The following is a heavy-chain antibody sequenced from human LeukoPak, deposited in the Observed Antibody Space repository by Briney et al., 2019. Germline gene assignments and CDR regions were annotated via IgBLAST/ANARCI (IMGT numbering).Heavy chain of an antibody. Sequence: GESLKISCKASGYTFSIYWIAWVRQMPGKGLEWMGIIYPGDSDTKHSPSFQGQVTISADKSTNTAHLQWSSLKASDSAMYYCARHSKTGSTFYGMDVWGQGTTVTVSS. D-gene: IGHD1-7*01. V-gene: IGHV5-51*01. J-gene: IGHJ6*02. CDR1: GYTFSIYW. CDR3: ARHSKTGSTFYGMDV. CDR2: IYPGDSDT.